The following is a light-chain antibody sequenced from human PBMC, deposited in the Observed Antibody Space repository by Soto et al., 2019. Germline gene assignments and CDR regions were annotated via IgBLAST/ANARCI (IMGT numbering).Light chain of an antibody. CDR3: QHYGSLVLT. CDR2: GAS. J-gene: IGKJ4*01. Sequence: EIVLTQSPGTLSLSPGERATLSCRASQSVSSTYLAWYQQKPGQAPRLLIYGASSRATGIPDRFSGSGSGTEFTLTISRLEPEDFAVYSCQHYGSLVLTFGGGTKVEIK. V-gene: IGKV3-20*01. CDR1: QSVSSTY.